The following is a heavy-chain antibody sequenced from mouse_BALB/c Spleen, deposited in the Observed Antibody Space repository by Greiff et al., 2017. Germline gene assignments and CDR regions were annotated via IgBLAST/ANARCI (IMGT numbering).Heavy chain of an antibody. CDR3: AREDYGSSYAAY. V-gene: IGHV1-77*01. Sequence: QVQLQQSGPELVKPGASVKMSCKASGYTFTDYVISWVKQRTGQGLEWIGEIYPGSGSTYYNEKFKGKATLTADKSSNTTYVQLSSLTSEDSAVYFCAREDYGSSYAAYWGQGTLVTVSA. CDR2: IYPGSGST. CDR1: GYTFTDYV. D-gene: IGHD1-1*01. J-gene: IGHJ3*01.